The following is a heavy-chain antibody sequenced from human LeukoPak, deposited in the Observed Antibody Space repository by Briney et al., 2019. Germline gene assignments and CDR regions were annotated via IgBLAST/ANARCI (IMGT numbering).Heavy chain of an antibody. Sequence: GGSLRLSCGASGITFSNYGMHWVRQAPGKGLEWVAFIRYDGNNKHYADSVKGRFTISRDNAKNTLYLQMNSLRTEDTAVYYCAREERLRYFDLGDYWGQGTLVTVSS. CDR2: IRYDGNNK. CDR1: GITFSNYG. CDR3: AREERLRYFDLGDY. J-gene: IGHJ4*02. V-gene: IGHV3-30*02. D-gene: IGHD3-9*01.